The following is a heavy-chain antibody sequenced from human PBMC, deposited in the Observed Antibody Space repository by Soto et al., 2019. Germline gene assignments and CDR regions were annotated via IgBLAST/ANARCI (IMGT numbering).Heavy chain of an antibody. V-gene: IGHV5-51*01. Sequence: PGESLKICCKGSGYSFTSCWIGWVRQMPGKGLEWMGSIYPGDSDIKYSPSFEGQVTISADTSISTAYLQWSSLKASDTAMYFCARLSSTIWYPNYYFDSWGQGTLVTVSS. CDR1: GYSFTSCW. CDR2: IYPGDSDI. D-gene: IGHD6-13*01. CDR3: ARLSSTIWYPNYYFDS. J-gene: IGHJ4*02.